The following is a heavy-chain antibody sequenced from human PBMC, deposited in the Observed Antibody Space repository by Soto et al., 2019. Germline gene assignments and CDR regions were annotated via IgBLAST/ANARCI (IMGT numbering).Heavy chain of an antibody. CDR3: TSGLTLIRGVISYGMAF. CDR2: IAPYNGYT. J-gene: IGHJ6*02. CDR1: GYSFTTYS. D-gene: IGHD3-10*01. V-gene: IGHV1-18*01. Sequence: ASVKVSCKASGYSFTTYSVTWVRQAPGQGLEWMGWIAPYNGYTNYAQMSQGRFTMTTDTATSTAYMELRSLRSDDTAVYYCTSGLTLIRGVISYGMAFWGQGTTVPVSS.